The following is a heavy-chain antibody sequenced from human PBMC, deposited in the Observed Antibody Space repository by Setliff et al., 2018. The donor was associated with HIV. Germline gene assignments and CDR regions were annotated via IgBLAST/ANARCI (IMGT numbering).Heavy chain of an antibody. V-gene: IGHV4-4*07. J-gene: IGHJ4*02. Sequence: SETLSLTCTVSGGSISSDYWNWVRQPAGKGLEWIGRVYDSGSTNYNPSRKSRVTMSVDTSKNQFSLKLSSVTAADTAVYYCARSIGTVRGITEFDYWGQGTLVTVSS. CDR1: GGSISSDY. D-gene: IGHD3-10*01. CDR2: VYDSGST. CDR3: ARSIGTVRGITEFDY.